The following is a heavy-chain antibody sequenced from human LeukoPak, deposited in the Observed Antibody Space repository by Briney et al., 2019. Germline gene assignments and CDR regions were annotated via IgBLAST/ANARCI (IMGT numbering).Heavy chain of an antibody. CDR3: AKDLGIVVVPIGFFDY. CDR1: GFTFSSYA. J-gene: IGHJ4*02. Sequence: PGGSLRLSXAASGFTFSSYAMSWLRQAQGKGLEWVSEISGSGDSTYYADSVKGRFTISRDNSKNTLYLQMNSLRAEDTAVYYCAKDLGIVVVPIGFFDYWGQGTLVTVSS. V-gene: IGHV3-23*01. D-gene: IGHD3-22*01. CDR2: ISGSGDST.